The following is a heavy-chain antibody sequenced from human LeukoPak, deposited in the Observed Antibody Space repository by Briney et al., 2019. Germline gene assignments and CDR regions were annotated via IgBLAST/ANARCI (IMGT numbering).Heavy chain of an antibody. Sequence: GGSLRLSCAASGFTVSSNYMSWVRQAPGKGLEWVSAIYSGGSTYYAESVKGRFTISRDNSKNTLYLQMNSMRAEDTAVYYCARDRPYCSGGSCYLYYFDYWGQGTLVTVSS. CDR3: ARDRPYCSGGSCYLYYFDY. D-gene: IGHD2-15*01. CDR1: GFTVSSNY. J-gene: IGHJ4*02. CDR2: IYSGGST. V-gene: IGHV3-53*01.